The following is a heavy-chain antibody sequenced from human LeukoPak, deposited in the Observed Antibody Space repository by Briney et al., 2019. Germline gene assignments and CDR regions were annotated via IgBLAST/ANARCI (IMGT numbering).Heavy chain of an antibody. CDR1: GFTFSSYA. CDR2: ISGSGGST. J-gene: IGHJ4*02. CDR3: AKDRGDGYNSYYFDY. V-gene: IGHV3-23*01. Sequence: GGSLRLSCAASGFTFSSYAMSGVRQAPGKGLEWVSAISGSGGSTYYADSVKGRFTISRDNSKNTLYLQMNSLRAEDTAVYYCAKDRGDGYNSYYFDYWGQGTLVTVSS. D-gene: IGHD5-24*01.